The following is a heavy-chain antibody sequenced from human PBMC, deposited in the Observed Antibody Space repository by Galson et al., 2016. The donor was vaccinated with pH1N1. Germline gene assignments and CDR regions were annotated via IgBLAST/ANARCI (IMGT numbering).Heavy chain of an antibody. CDR3: ARKGLPDS. J-gene: IGHJ5*01. CDR1: GFTFSNYW. V-gene: IGHV3-7*04. Sequence: LRLSCAASGFTFSNYWLSWVRQAPGKGLEWVANIKEDGSQKYYVDSVKGRFTISRDNAKNSLNLQMNSLRAEDTAVYYCARKGLPDSWGQGTLVTVSS. CDR2: IKEDGSQK.